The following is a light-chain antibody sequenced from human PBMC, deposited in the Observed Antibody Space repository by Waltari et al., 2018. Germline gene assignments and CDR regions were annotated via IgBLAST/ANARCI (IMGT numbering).Light chain of an antibody. CDR3: QAWDSDTVI. V-gene: IGLV3-1*01. J-gene: IGLJ2*01. CDR2: QDS. Sequence: SYELIQPPSVSVSPGQTASLTCSGVNLGDKYASGYQQKPGPSPVLVIYQDSKRPSGIPDRISGSNSENTATLTISGTQAVDEADYYCQAWDSDTVIFGGGTKLTVL. CDR1: NLGDKY.